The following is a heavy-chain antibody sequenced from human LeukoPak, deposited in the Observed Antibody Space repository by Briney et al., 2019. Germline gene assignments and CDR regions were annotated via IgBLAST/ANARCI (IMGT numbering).Heavy chain of an antibody. V-gene: IGHV3-21*01. Sequence: GGSLRLSCVASGFTFSSYSMNWVRQAPGKGLEWVSSISSSSSYIYYADSVKGRFTFSRDNAKNSLYLQMNSLRAEDTAVYYCASLGSGSPYFDYWGQGTLVTVSS. D-gene: IGHD3-22*01. CDR3: ASLGSGSPYFDY. J-gene: IGHJ4*02. CDR1: GFTFSSYS. CDR2: ISSSSSYI.